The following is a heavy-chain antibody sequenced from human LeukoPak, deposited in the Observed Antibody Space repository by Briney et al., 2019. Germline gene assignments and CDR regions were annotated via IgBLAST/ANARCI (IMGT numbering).Heavy chain of an antibody. J-gene: IGHJ3*02. Sequence: ASVKVSCKASGYTFTGYYMHWVRQAPGQGREWMGWINPNSGGTNYAQKFQGRVTMTRDTSISTAYMELSRLRSDDTAVYYCARDLEWLYPGGAFDIWGQGTMVTVSS. CDR2: INPNSGGT. D-gene: IGHD3-3*01. V-gene: IGHV1-2*02. CDR1: GYTFTGYY. CDR3: ARDLEWLYPGGAFDI.